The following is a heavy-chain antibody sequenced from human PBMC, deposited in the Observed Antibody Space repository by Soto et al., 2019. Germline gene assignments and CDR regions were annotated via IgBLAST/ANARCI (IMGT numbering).Heavy chain of an antibody. CDR3: ARAELTIFGVVIMDV. V-gene: IGHV4-4*02. J-gene: IGHJ6*04. Sequence: PSETLSLTCAVSSGSISSSNWWRWVHQPPGKGLEWIGEIYHSGSTNYNPSLKSRVTISVDKSKNQFSLKLSSVTAADTAVYYCARAELTIFGVVIMDVWGKGTTVTVSS. CDR1: SGSISSSNW. CDR2: IYHSGST. D-gene: IGHD3-3*01.